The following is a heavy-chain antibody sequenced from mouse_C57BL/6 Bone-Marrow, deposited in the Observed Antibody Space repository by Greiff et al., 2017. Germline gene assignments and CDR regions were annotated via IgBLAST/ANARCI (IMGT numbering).Heavy chain of an antibody. J-gene: IGHJ4*01. D-gene: IGHD4-1*01. CDR3: ARRPLTGAGAMDY. CDR1: GFTFSSYG. CDR2: ISSGGSYT. Sequence: EVKLVESGGDLVKPGGSLKLSCAASGFTFSSYGMSWVRQTPDKRLEWVATISSGGSYTYYPDSVKGRFTISRDNAKNTLYLQMSSLKSEDTAMYYCARRPLTGAGAMDYWGQGTSVTVSS. V-gene: IGHV5-6*02.